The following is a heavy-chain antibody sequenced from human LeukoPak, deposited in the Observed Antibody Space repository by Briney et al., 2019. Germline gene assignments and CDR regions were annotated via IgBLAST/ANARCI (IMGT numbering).Heavy chain of an antibody. Sequence: ASVKVSCKASGYTFTSYGISWVRQAPGQGLEWMGWISAYNGNTNYAQKLQGRVTMTTDTSTSTAYMELRSLRSDDTAVYYCARGRIAAAGTRLLIPCLDYWGQGTLVTVSS. CDR1: GYTFTSYG. J-gene: IGHJ4*02. CDR2: ISAYNGNT. D-gene: IGHD6-13*01. V-gene: IGHV1-18*01. CDR3: ARGRIAAAGTRLLIPCLDY.